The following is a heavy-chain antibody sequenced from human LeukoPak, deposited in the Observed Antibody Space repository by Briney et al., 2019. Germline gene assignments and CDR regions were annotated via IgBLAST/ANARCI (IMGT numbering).Heavy chain of an antibody. CDR3: AKGPRAGLRYWYFDL. CDR2: VSGSGAGT. CDR1: GFTVSSNY. J-gene: IGHJ2*01. Sequence: QSGGSLRLSCAASGFTVSSNYMSWVRQAPGKGLQWVSTVSGSGAGTFYGDSVKGRFTISRDNSNNTLFLQMNSLSADDTAVYFCAKGPRAGLRYWYFDLWGRGSLVTVSS. D-gene: IGHD2-21*02. V-gene: IGHV3-23*01.